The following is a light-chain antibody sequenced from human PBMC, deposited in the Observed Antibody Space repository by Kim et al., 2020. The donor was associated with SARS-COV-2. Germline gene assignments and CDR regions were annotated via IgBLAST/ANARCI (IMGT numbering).Light chain of an antibody. CDR3: TSRDSNGYVV. Sequence: SSELTQDPAVSVALGQTVRITCQGDSLRSYYASWNQQKAGQAPVLVIYGKNNRPSGIPDRFSGSSSGNTASLTITGAQAEDEADYYCTSRDSNGYVVFGGETQLTVL. CDR1: SLRSYY. J-gene: IGLJ2*01. CDR2: GKN. V-gene: IGLV3-19*01.